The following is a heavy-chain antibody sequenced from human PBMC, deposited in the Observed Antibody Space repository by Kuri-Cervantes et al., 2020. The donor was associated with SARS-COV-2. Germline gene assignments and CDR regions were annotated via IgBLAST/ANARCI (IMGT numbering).Heavy chain of an antibody. D-gene: IGHD2-2*01. CDR1: GYSFTSYW. CDR2: IYPGDSDT. J-gene: IGHJ5*02. Sequence: GESLKISCKGSGYSFTSYWIGWVRQMPGKGLEWMGIIYPGDSDTRYSPSFQGQVTISADKSISTAYLRWSSLKASDTAMYYCARQIVVVPAAIYWFDPWGQGTLVTVSS. V-gene: IGHV5-51*01. CDR3: ARQIVVVPAAIYWFDP.